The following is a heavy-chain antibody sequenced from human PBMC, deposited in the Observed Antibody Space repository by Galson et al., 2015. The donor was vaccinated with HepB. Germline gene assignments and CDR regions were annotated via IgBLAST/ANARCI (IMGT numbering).Heavy chain of an antibody. J-gene: IGHJ6*02. Sequence: SVKVSCKASGYTFSDYYIHWVRHAPGQGLEWMGRFNPNTGDTNFAQKFQDRVTMTRDTSINTAYMELRRLRSDDTAIYYCARSDGITYHDFWRGSFSYGMDVWGLGTTVTVSS. D-gene: IGHD3/OR15-3a*01. CDR2: FNPNTGDT. CDR1: GYTFSDYY. CDR3: ARSDGITYHDFWRGSFSYGMDV. V-gene: IGHV1-2*06.